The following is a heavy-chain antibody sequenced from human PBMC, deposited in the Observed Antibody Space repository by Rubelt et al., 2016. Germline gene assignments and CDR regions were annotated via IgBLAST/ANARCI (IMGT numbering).Heavy chain of an antibody. CDR3: ARGLTMVLRRGLWFDP. V-gene: IGHV4-39*07. CDR1: GGSISSSSYY. D-gene: IGHD3-10*01. CDR2: IYYSGST. J-gene: IGHJ5*02. Sequence: QLQLQESGPGLVKPSETLSLTCTVSGGSISSSSYYWGWIRQPPGKGLEWIGSIYYSGSTYYNPSLKSRVTLSVEPSKNQFSLKLSSVTAADTAVYYCARGLTMVLRRGLWFDPWGQGTLVTVSS.